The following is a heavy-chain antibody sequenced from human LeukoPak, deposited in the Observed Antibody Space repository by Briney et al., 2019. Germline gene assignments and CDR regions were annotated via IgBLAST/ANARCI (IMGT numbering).Heavy chain of an antibody. CDR3: ARDVVPAAPRECNWFDP. D-gene: IGHD2-2*01. CDR1: GGSINSYY. J-gene: IGHJ5*02. CDR2: IYTTGST. V-gene: IGHV4-4*07. Sequence: SETLSLTCTVSGGSINSYYFNWIRQPAGKGLEWIGRIYTTGSTNYNPSLQRRVTMSIDTSKNQFALKLTSVTAADTAVYYCARDVVPAAPRECNWFDPWGQGTLVTVSS.